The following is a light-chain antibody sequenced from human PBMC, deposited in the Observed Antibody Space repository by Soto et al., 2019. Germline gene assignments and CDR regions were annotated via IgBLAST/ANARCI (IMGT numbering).Light chain of an antibody. Sequence: EIVMTQSPATLSVSPGERATLSCRASQNIISNLAWYQQKPGQSPRLLIYGASRRATGIPDRFSGSGSGTDFTLTISRLEPEDFAVYYCQQYDASLWTFGQGTKVDIK. J-gene: IGKJ1*01. CDR1: QNIISN. CDR3: QQYDASLWT. V-gene: IGKV3-20*01. CDR2: GAS.